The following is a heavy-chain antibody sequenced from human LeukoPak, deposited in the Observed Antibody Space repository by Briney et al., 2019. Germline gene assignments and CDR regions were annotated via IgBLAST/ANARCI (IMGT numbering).Heavy chain of an antibody. CDR3: AIGRAGRDDFYYYMDV. D-gene: IGHD3-10*01. CDR2: ISGYNGNT. V-gene: IGHV1-18*01. Sequence: ASVKVSCEASGYTFTSYGISWVRQAPGQGLEWMGWISGYNGNTNYPQKLQGRVSMTTDTSTDTAYMELRSLRSDDTAVYYCAIGRAGRDDFYYYMDVWGKGTTVTVSS. J-gene: IGHJ6*03. CDR1: GYTFTSYG.